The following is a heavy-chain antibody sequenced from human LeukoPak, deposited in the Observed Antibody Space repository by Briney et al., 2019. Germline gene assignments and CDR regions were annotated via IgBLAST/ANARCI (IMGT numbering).Heavy chain of an antibody. V-gene: IGHV3-30*04. CDR1: GFTFSSYA. D-gene: IGHD3-22*01. Sequence: EGSVRLSCAASGFTFSSYAMHWVRQAPGKGLEWVAVISHDGSNKYYADSVKGRVTISGDNSKNTLYLQMNSLRAEDTAVYYCARDPRWAPNDSSGYFTYWGQGTLVS. CDR2: ISHDGSNK. J-gene: IGHJ4*02. CDR3: ARDPRWAPNDSSGYFTY.